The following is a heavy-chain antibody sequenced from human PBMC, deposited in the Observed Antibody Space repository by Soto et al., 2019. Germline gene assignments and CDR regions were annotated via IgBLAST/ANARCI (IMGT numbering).Heavy chain of an antibody. V-gene: IGHV4-4*02. D-gene: IGHD1-26*01. CDR1: GVSITSYW. CDR2: VYHSGRT. Sequence: QVQLQESGPGLVKPSGTLSLSCAVSGVSITSYWWSWVRQPPGQGLAWIGEVYHSGRTNYNASLESRATVSLDNSQNQFSLELTSVTAADTAIYYCARAASGTYFAFDIWGQGTMVTVSS. J-gene: IGHJ3*02. CDR3: ARAASGTYFAFDI.